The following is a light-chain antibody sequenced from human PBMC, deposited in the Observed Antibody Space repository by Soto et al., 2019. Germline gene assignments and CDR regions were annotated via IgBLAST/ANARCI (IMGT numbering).Light chain of an antibody. Sequence: QSVLTQPPSVSGAPGQRVTISCTGSRSNIGAGYNVHWYQQFPGTAPKLLIYDNNNRPSGVPDRFSGSKSGTSASLAITGLQAEDEADYYCQSYDNSLSGLYVFGIGTKLTVL. CDR1: RSNIGAGYN. J-gene: IGLJ1*01. CDR3: QSYDNSLSGLYV. V-gene: IGLV1-40*01. CDR2: DNN.